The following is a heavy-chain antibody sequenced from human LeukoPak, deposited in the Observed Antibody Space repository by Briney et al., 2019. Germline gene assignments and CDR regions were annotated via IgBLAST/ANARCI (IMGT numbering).Heavy chain of an antibody. Sequence: SGTLSLTCTVSGGSISSYYWSWIRQPPGKGLEWIGYIYYSGSTNYNPSLKSRVTISVDTSKNQFSLKLSSVTAADTAVYYCARGFKYYFDYWGQGTLVTVSS. CDR2: IYYSGST. CDR1: GGSISSYY. V-gene: IGHV4-59*08. J-gene: IGHJ4*02. D-gene: IGHD3-3*01. CDR3: ARGFKYYFDY.